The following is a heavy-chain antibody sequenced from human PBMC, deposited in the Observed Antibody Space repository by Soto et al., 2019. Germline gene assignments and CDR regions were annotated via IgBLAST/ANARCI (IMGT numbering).Heavy chain of an antibody. CDR2: IYSGGST. CDR1: GFTVSSNY. Sequence: LRLSCAASGFTVSSNYMSWVRQAPGKGLEWVSVIYSGGSTYNADSVKGRFTISKDNSKNTLYLQMNSLRAEDTAVYYCARLTYYYDSSGNPTLDPWGQGTLVTVSS. CDR3: ARLTYYYDSSGNPTLDP. D-gene: IGHD3-22*01. J-gene: IGHJ5*02. V-gene: IGHV3-66*01.